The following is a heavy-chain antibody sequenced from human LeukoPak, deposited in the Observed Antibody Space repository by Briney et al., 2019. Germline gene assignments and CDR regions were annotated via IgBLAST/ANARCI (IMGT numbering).Heavy chain of an antibody. CDR3: ARGWYSSSWTDAFDI. D-gene: IGHD6-13*01. CDR1: GYTFTGYY. CDR2: ISAYNGNT. J-gene: IGHJ3*02. V-gene: IGHV1-18*04. Sequence: ASVKVSCKASGYTFTGYYMHWVRQAPGQGLEWMGWISAYNGNTNYAQNLQGRVTMTTDTSTSTAYMELRSLRSDDTAVYYCARGWYSSSWTDAFDIWGQGTMVTVSS.